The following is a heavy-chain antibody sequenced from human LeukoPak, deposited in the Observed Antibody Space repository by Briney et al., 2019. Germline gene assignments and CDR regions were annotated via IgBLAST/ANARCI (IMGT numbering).Heavy chain of an antibody. CDR2: ISSSGDAT. CDR1: GFTLNNYA. J-gene: IGHJ5*02. Sequence: GGSLRLSCAASGFTLNNYAMNWVRQAPGKGLEWVSLISSSGDATYYADSVQGCFTISRDNSRNTLYLHIDSLRVEDTATYYCARGTTDLDHWGQGTRVIVSS. CDR3: ARGTTDLDH. V-gene: IGHV3-23*01.